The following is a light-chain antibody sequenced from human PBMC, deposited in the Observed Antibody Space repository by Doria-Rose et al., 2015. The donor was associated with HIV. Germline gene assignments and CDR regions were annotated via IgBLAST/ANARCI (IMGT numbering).Light chain of an antibody. J-gene: IGKJ3*01. CDR1: QSLLYTSKNY. V-gene: IGKV4-1*01. CDR3: QQYYDTPS. Sequence: DIQVTQSPESLGMSLGERATLNCKSDQSLLYTSKNYLAWYQQKPGQPPKLLIYWASTRQPGVPARFSGSGSGTDFTLTISSLEAEDVAVYYCQQYYDTPSFGPGTTVDIK. CDR2: WAS.